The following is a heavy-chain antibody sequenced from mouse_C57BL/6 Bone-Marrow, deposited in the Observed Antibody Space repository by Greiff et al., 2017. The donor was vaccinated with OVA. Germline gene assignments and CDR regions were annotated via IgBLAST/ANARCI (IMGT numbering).Heavy chain of an antibody. D-gene: IGHD2-5*01. J-gene: IGHJ4*01. V-gene: IGHV2-2*01. CDR3: ARNWPAYYSNYYYAMDY. Sequence: VKLVESGPGLVQPSQSLSITCTVSGFSLTSYGVHWVRQSPGKGLEWLGVIWSGGSTDYNAAFISRLSISKDNSKSQVFFKMNSLQADDTAIYYCARNWPAYYSNYYYAMDYWGQGTSVTVSS. CDR1: GFSLTSYG. CDR2: IWSGGST.